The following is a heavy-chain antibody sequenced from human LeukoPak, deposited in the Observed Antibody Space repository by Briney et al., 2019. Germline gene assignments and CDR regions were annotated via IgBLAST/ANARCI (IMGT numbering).Heavy chain of an antibody. CDR2: INGSGGST. Sequence: GGSLRLSCAASGFTFSSYAMSWVRQAPGKGLEWVSDINGSGGSTYYADSVKGRFTISRDNSKNTLYLQMNSLRAEDTAVYYCAKRMGYYYGSGSYPDYWGQGTLVTVSS. CDR1: GFTFSSYA. V-gene: IGHV3-23*01. D-gene: IGHD3-10*01. J-gene: IGHJ4*02. CDR3: AKRMGYYYGSGSYPDY.